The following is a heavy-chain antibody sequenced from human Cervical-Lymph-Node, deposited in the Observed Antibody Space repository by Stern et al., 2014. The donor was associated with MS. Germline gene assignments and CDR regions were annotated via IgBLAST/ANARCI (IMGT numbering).Heavy chain of an antibody. Sequence: QVQLQESGPGLVKPSETLSLTCTVSGGSISSYYWSWIRQPPGKGLEWIGYIYYSGSTNYNPSLKSRVTISVDTSKNQFSLKLSSVTAADTAVYYCARDPGTGDYYFDYWGQGTLVTVSS. CDR3: ARDPGTGDYYFDY. J-gene: IGHJ4*02. V-gene: IGHV4-59*01. CDR2: IYYSGST. CDR1: GGSISSYY. D-gene: IGHD6-13*01.